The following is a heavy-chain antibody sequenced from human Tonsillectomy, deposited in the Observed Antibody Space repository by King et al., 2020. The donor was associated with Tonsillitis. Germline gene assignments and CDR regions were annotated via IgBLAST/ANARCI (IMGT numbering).Heavy chain of an antibody. J-gene: IGHJ4*02. CDR2: ISFDASRE. D-gene: IGHD6-19*01. V-gene: IGHV3-30*19. CDR1: GFDFSSYA. CDR3: ARERLYTSDWGIDY. Sequence: VQLVQSGGGVVQPGGSLRLSCASSGFDFSSYAMHWVRQAPGKGLEWVAVISFDASREKYADSVKGRFTISRDNSKNTLYVQMNSLRAEDTAVYYCARERLYTSDWGIDYWGQGSLVTVSS.